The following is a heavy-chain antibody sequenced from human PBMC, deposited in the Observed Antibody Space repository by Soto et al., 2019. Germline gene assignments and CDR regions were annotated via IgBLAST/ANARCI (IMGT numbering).Heavy chain of an antibody. CDR3: AREIMAADHFDY. Sequence: QIQLHESGPGLVKPSQTLSLTCTVSGGSIRSGDYYWSWISQTPERGLEWCGYVHYSGNTFYNPSLKSRATISLDTSRNQFSLNLSSVTAADSAVYYCAREIMAADHFDYWGQGALVTVSS. D-gene: IGHD6-13*01. J-gene: IGHJ4*02. V-gene: IGHV4-30-4*01. CDR1: GGSIRSGDYY. CDR2: VHYSGNT.